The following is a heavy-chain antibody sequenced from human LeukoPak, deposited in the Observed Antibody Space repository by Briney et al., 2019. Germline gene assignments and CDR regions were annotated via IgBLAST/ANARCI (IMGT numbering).Heavy chain of an antibody. J-gene: IGHJ5*02. CDR3: ARRAAYTPNWFDP. D-gene: IGHD2-15*01. CDR1: GGSISSYY. V-gene: IGHV4-4*07. Sequence: SETLSLTCTVSGGSISSYYWSWIRQPAGKGLEWIGRIYTSGSTNYNPSLKSRVIISVDTSKNQFSLRLSSVTVADTAVYYCARRAAYTPNWFDPWGQGTLVTVSS. CDR2: IYTSGST.